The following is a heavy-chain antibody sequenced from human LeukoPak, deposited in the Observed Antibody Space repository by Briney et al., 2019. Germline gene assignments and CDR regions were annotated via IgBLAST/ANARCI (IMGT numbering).Heavy chain of an antibody. Sequence: ASVTVSCTASGYTFTGYYMHWVRQAPGQGLEWMGWINPNSGGTNYAQKFQGRVTMTRDTSISTACMELSRLRSDDTAVYYCARADYYYYYYMDVWGKGTTVTVSS. CDR2: INPNSGGT. CDR1: GYTFTGYY. CDR3: ARADYYYYYYMDV. J-gene: IGHJ6*03. V-gene: IGHV1-2*02.